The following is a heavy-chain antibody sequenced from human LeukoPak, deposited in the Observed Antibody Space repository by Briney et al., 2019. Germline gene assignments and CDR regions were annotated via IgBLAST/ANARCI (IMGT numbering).Heavy chain of an antibody. D-gene: IGHD1-26*01. J-gene: IGHJ4*02. CDR3: AKGRSYYLDY. Sequence: GGSLRLSCAASGFTFSNYGIHWVRQAPGKGLEWVALIWYDGSNKYYADSVKGRLTISRDNSKNTLYLQMNSLRAEDTAVYYCAKGRSYYLDYWGQGTLVTVSS. V-gene: IGHV3-30*02. CDR2: IWYDGSNK. CDR1: GFTFSNYG.